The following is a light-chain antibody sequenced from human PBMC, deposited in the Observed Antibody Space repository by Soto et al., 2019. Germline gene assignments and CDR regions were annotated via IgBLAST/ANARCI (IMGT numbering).Light chain of an antibody. Sequence: EIVLTQFPATLSLSPGEEATLSCRASQSFGTSLAWYQQRPAQAPRLLIYDTFKVAAGVPARFSGSGSGADFTLPISGLAPEDFAVYYCQQGGSFGGGTKVEIK. CDR3: QQGGS. J-gene: IGKJ4*01. CDR1: QSFGTS. V-gene: IGKV3-11*01. CDR2: DTF.